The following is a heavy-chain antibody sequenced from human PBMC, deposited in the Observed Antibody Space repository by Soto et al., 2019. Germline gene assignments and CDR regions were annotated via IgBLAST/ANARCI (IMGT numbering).Heavy chain of an antibody. Sequence: PGGSLRLSCAASGFTFSSYGMHWVRQAPGKGLEGVAVIWYDGSNKYYADSVKGRFTISRDNSKNTLCLQMNSLRAEDTAVYYCARDSAVWYDILTGSILSGMDVWGQGTTVTVSS. CDR2: IWYDGSNK. J-gene: IGHJ6*02. CDR1: GFTFSSYG. CDR3: ARDSAVWYDILTGSILSGMDV. D-gene: IGHD3-9*01. V-gene: IGHV3-33*01.